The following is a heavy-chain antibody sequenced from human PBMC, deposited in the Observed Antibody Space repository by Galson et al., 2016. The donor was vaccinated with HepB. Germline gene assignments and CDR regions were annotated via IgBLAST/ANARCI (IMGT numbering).Heavy chain of an antibody. J-gene: IGHJ6*02. CDR1: GGSFSAYN. V-gene: IGHV4-34*01. D-gene: IGHD6-19*01. CDR2: IHHSGST. Sequence: SETLSLTCAVYGGSFSAYNWTWIRQPPGKGLEWIGEIHHSGSTIYNPSLKSRLTISVDTSKNQFSLNLISVTAADTAAYYCARPNSGPAGGNYHMDVWGQGTTVTVSS. CDR3: ARPNSGPAGGNYHMDV.